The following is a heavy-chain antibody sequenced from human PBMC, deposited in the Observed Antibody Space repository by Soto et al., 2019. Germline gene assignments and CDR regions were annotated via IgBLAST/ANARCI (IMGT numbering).Heavy chain of an antibody. Sequence: SGPTLVNPTQTLTLTCTFSGFSLSTRGVGVGWIRQPPGKALEWLALIYWDDDKRYSPSLKNRLTITKDTSKNQVVLTMTNIDPVDTATYYCARDPWFGDLLGYGVDFWGQGNLVTVSS. D-gene: IGHD3-10*01. CDR1: GFSLSTRGVG. CDR2: IYWDDDK. CDR3: ARDPWFGDLLGYGVDF. J-gene: IGHJ4*02. V-gene: IGHV2-5*02.